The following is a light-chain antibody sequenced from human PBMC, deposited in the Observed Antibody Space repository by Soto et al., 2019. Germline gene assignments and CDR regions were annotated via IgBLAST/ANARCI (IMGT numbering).Light chain of an antibody. Sequence: EIVLTQSPGTLSLSPGERATLSCWASQSVSSNYLAWYQQKPGQAPRLLIYGASTRATGIPDRFSGSGSATDFTHTISRLEAEEFAVYYCQQYGGVPPWTFGQGTKVEIK. J-gene: IGKJ1*01. V-gene: IGKV3-20*01. CDR1: QSVSSNY. CDR2: GAS. CDR3: QQYGGVPPWT.